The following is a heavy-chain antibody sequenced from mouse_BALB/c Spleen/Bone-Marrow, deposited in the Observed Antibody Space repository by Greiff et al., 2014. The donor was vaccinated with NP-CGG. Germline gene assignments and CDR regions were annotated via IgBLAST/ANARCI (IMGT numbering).Heavy chain of an antibody. CDR3: ARGGTTATWYFDV. CDR2: IDPANGNT. J-gene: IGHJ1*01. Sequence: EVMLVESGAELVKPGASVKLSCTASGFNIKDTYMHWVKQRPEQGLEWIGRIDPANGNTKYDPKFQGKATITADTSSNTAYLQLSSLTSEDTAVYYCARGGTTATWYFDVWGAGTTVTVPS. V-gene: IGHV14-3*02. CDR1: GFNIKDTY. D-gene: IGHD1-2*01.